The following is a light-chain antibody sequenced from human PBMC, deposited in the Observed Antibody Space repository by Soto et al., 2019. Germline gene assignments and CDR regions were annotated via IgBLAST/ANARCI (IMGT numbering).Light chain of an antibody. CDR1: SSDVGGYNY. CDR3: SSSTGNSTQV. V-gene: IGLV2-14*01. CDR2: EVK. Sequence: QSALTQPASVSGSPGQSITISCTGTSSDVGGYNYVSWYQQHPGKVPKLIIYEVKNRPSGVSARFSGSKSGNTASLTISGLQSECEADYYCSSSTGNSTQVLVVGTMLTVL. J-gene: IGLJ3*02.